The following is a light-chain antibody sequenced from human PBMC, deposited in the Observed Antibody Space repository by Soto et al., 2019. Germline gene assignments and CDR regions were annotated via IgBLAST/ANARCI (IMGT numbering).Light chain of an antibody. CDR2: DAS. J-gene: IGKJ1*01. V-gene: IGKV3-11*01. CDR1: QSVSSY. CDR3: QHRRYWPVT. Sequence: EIVLTQSPAILSMSPGERATLSCRVSQSVSSYFAWYQQKPGQAPRLLIYDASNRATGVPARFSGSGSGTDFTLTISSLEPEDFAVYYCQHRRYWPVTFGQGTKVEIK.